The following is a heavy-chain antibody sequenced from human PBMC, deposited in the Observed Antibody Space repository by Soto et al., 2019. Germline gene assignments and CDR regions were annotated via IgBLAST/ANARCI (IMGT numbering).Heavy chain of an antibody. CDR3: TRVPYYDNPNPPIDD. J-gene: IGHJ4*02. CDR1: GFTFGDYA. D-gene: IGHD3-22*01. V-gene: IGHV3-49*03. CDR2: IRSKAYGGTT. Sequence: PGGSLRLSCTASGFTFGDYAMSWFRQAPGKGLEWVGFIRSKAYGGTTEYAASVKGRFTISRDDSKSIAYLQMNSLKTEDTAVYYCTRVPYYDNPNPPIDDWGQGTLVTVSS.